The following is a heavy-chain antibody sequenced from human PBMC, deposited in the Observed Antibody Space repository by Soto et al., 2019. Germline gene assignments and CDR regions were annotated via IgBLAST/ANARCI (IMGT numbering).Heavy chain of an antibody. CDR2: VYVTGTGT. CDR1: GYPFTTYH. Sequence: GASVKVSCKASGYPFTTYHLHWVRQAPGQGLEWMGIVYVTGTGTRSAQKFQGRLTMTRDRSTSTVYMELSSLRSEDTAAYYCARPEGYGSGSYYFDSWGQGTLVTVSS. V-gene: IGHV1-46*01. CDR3: ARPEGYGSGSYYFDS. J-gene: IGHJ4*02. D-gene: IGHD3-10*01.